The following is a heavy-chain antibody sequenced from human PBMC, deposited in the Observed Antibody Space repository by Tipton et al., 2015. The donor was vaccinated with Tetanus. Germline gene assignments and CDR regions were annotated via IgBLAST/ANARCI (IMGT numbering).Heavy chain of an antibody. V-gene: IGHV4-59*01. Sequence: LRLSCTVSGGSISSYYWSWIRQPPGKGLEWIGYIYYSGSTNYNPSLKSRVTISVDTSKNQFSLKLSSVTAADTAVYYCARANYDFPKKGPFDSWGQGTLVLVSS. J-gene: IGHJ4*02. CDR1: GGSISSYY. D-gene: IGHD3-3*01. CDR3: ARANYDFPKKGPFDS. CDR2: IYYSGST.